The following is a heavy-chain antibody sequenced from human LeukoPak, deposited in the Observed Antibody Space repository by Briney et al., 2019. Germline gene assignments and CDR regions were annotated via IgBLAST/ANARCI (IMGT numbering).Heavy chain of an antibody. J-gene: IGHJ4*02. CDR1: GYTFTSYY. CDR3: ARGYVSGSYYRPFDY. V-gene: IGHV1-46*01. D-gene: IGHD3-10*01. CDR2: INPSGGST. Sequence: ASVKVSCKASGYTFTSYYMHWVRQAPGQGLEWMGIINPSGGSTTYAQKFQGRVSMTRDTSTSTVYMELSSLRSEDTAEYYCARGYVSGSYYRPFDYWGQGTLVTVSS.